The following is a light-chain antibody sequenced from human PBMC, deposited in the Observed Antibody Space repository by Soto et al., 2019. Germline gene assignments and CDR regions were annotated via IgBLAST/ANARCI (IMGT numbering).Light chain of an antibody. CDR1: QGITNS. J-gene: IGKJ1*01. CDR3: QQYDTAPTWT. V-gene: IGKV1-27*01. CDR2: AAS. Sequence: DIPMTQSPSSLSASVGDRVTITCRASQGITNSLAWYQQKPGKVPKLLIYAASTLQSGVPSRFSGSGSGTDFTLTISSLQPEDVATYYCQQYDTAPTWTFGQGTKVEI.